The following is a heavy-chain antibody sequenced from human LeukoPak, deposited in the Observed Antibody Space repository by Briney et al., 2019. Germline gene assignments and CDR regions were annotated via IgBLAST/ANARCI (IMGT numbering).Heavy chain of an antibody. CDR2: IYYSGNS. V-gene: IGHV4-59*12. Sequence: ETLSLTCAVYGGSFSGYYWSWIRQSPGKGLEWIGYIYYSGNSNYNPSLKSRVTISVDTSKNQFSLKLSSVTAADTAVYYCARTRQNYSNYPFDYWGQGTLVTVSS. D-gene: IGHD4-4*01. J-gene: IGHJ4*02. CDR3: ARTRQNYSNYPFDY. CDR1: GGSFSGYY.